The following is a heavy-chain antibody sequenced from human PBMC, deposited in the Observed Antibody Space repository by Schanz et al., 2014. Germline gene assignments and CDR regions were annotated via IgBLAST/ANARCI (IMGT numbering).Heavy chain of an antibody. J-gene: IGHJ4*02. CDR3: ARDGDFDY. CDR2: VCYDGSKK. V-gene: IGHV3-33*08. Sequence: QVQLVESGGGVVQPGRSLRLSCAASGFTFSSYGMHWVRQSPGKGLEWVAVVCYDGSKKYYADSVKGRFTISRDNSKNTLFLQMSSLRAEDTAVYYCARDGDFDYWGQGTLVTVSS. CDR1: GFTFSSYG.